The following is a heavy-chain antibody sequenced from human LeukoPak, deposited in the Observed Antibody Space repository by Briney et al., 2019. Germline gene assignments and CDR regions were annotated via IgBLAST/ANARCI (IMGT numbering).Heavy chain of an antibody. CDR2: IYYSGST. V-gene: IGHV4-39*07. CDR1: GGSISSSSYY. J-gene: IGHJ4*02. CDR3: ARGIQTKYYDFWSGYSTYYFDY. Sequence: SETLSLTCTVSGGSISSSSYYWGWIRQPPGKGLEWIGSIYYSGSTYYNPSLKSRVTISVDTSKNQFSLKLSSVTAADTAVYYCARGIQTKYYDFWSGYSTYYFDYWGQGTLVTVSS. D-gene: IGHD3-3*01.